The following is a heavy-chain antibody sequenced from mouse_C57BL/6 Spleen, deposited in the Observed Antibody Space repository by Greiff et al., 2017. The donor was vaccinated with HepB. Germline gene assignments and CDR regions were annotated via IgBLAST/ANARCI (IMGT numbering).Heavy chain of an antibody. V-gene: IGHV1-20*01. CDR3: AREGGSLYYYAMDY. D-gene: IGHD3-1*01. CDR2: INPYNGDT. CDR1: GYSFTGYF. J-gene: IGHJ4*01. Sequence: DVQLQESGPELVKPGDSVKISCKASGYSFTGYFMNWVMQSHGKSLEWIGRINPYNGDTFYNQKFKGKATLTVDKSSSTAHMELRSLTSEDSAVYYCAREGGSLYYYAMDYWGQGTSVTVSS.